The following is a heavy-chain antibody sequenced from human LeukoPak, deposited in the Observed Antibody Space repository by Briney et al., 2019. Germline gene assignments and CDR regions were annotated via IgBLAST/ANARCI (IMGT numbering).Heavy chain of an antibody. CDR2: ISSSGSTM. CDR1: GFTFSNYN. J-gene: IGHJ4*02. Sequence: GGSLRLSCAASGFTFSNYNTIWVRQAPGKGLESVSYISSSGSTMHYADSVRGRFTISRDNVRKSLYLQMNSLRAEDTAVYYCARVWDGYSGEDYWGQGTLVTVSS. V-gene: IGHV3-48*01. CDR3: ARVWDGYSGEDY. D-gene: IGHD5-18*01.